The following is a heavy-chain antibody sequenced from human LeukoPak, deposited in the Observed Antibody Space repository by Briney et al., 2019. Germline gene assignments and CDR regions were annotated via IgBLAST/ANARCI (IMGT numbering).Heavy chain of an antibody. CDR3: ASNYGSGSYVYYYMDV. D-gene: IGHD3-10*01. Sequence: ASVKVSCKASGYTFIDYSMRWVRQAPGQGLRWMGRINPNSGDTNYAQEFQGRVTMTRDTSISTTYMELSGLRSDDTAVYYCASNYGSGSYVYYYMDVWGKGTTVTVSS. J-gene: IGHJ6*03. CDR2: INPNSGDT. V-gene: IGHV1-2*06. CDR1: GYTFIDYS.